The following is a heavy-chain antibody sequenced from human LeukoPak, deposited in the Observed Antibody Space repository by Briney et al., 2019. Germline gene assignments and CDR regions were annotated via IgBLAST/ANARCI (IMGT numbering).Heavy chain of an antibody. CDR2: INPNSGGT. J-gene: IGHJ3*02. V-gene: IGHV1-2*02. CDR3: ARVAMLAPADDAFDI. D-gene: IGHD2-8*01. CDR1: GYTFTGYY. Sequence: ASVKVSCKASGYTFTGYYMHWVRQAPGQGLEWMGWINPNSGGTNYAQKFQGRVTMTRDTSISTAYMELSRLRSDDTAVYYCARVAMLAPADDAFDIWGQGTMVTVSS.